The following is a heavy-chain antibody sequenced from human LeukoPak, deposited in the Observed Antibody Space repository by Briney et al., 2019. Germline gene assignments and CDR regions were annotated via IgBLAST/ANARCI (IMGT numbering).Heavy chain of an antibody. J-gene: IGHJ6*02. V-gene: IGHV1-18*01. Sequence: ASVKVSCKASGYTFTSYGINWVRQAPGQGPEWMGWISAYYGNTNYAQKVQGRVTLTTDTSTNTAYMELRSLRSDDTAVYYCARAAKISSGWRTFGMDVWGQGTTVTVSS. CDR1: GYTFTSYG. CDR3: ARAAKISSGWRTFGMDV. D-gene: IGHD6-19*01. CDR2: ISAYYGNT.